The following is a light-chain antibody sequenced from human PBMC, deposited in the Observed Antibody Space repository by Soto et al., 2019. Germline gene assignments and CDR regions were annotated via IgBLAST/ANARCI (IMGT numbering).Light chain of an antibody. V-gene: IGKV1-5*03. J-gene: IGKJ2*01. CDR2: NAS. Sequence: DIPMTQSPSTLSASVGDTVTITCRASQSLSYWLAWYQQKPGQAPKLLIHNASTLESGVPSRFSGSGSGTEFTLTISSLQPDDFATFYCQQYDRFPYTFGQGTKLEIK. CDR1: QSLSYW. CDR3: QQYDRFPYT.